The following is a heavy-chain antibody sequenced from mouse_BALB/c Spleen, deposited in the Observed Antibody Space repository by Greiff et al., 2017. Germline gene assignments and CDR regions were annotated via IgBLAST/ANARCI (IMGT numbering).Heavy chain of an antibody. CDR3: AIITTATGAY. J-gene: IGHJ3*01. CDR2: ISSGGST. CDR1: GFTFSSYA. D-gene: IGHD1-2*01. Sequence: EVKVVESGGGLVKPGGSRKLSCAASGFTFSSYAMSWVRQTPEKRLEWVASISSGGSTYYPDSVKGRFTISRDNARNILYLQMSSLRSEDTAMYFCAIITTATGAYWGQGTLVTVSA. V-gene: IGHV5-6-5*01.